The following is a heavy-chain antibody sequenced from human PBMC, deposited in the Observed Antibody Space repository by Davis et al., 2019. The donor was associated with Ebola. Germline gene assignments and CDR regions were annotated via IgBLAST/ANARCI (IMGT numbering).Heavy chain of an antibody. CDR2: INHSGST. CDR3: ARGSTTVVRSLAY. CDR1: GGSFSGYY. V-gene: IGHV4-34*01. D-gene: IGHD4-23*01. J-gene: IGHJ4*02. Sequence: PSETLSLTCAVYGGSFSGYYWSWIRQPPGKGLEWIGEINHSGSTNYNPSLKSRVTISVDTSKNQFSLKLSSVTAADTAVYYCARGSTTVVRSLAYWGQGTLVTVSS.